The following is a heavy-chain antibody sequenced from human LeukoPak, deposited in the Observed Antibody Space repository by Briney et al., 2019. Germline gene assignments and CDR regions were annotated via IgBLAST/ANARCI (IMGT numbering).Heavy chain of an antibody. CDR3: AREVEAAGRGFDP. V-gene: IGHV4-4*07. D-gene: IGHD6-13*01. Sequence: SETLSLTCTVSSGSISNYYLSWIRQSAGKGLEWIGRISSSGSTNYNPSLKSRVTMSVDTSKNRFSLNLTSVTAADTAVYYCAREVEAAGRGFDPWGQGTLVTVCS. CDR1: SGSISNYY. J-gene: IGHJ5*02. CDR2: ISSSGST.